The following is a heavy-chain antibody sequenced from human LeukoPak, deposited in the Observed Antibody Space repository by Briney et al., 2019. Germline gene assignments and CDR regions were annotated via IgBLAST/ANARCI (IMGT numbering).Heavy chain of an antibody. V-gene: IGHV4-61*01. CDR3: ARDLSGSSSFGY. CDR1: GGSVSSGSYY. CDR2: IYYSGST. J-gene: IGHJ4*02. D-gene: IGHD6-6*01. Sequence: PSETLSLTCTVSGGSVSSGSYYWSWIRQPPGKGLEWIGYIYYSGSTNYNPSLKSRVTISVDTSKNPFSLKLSSVTAADTAVYYCARDLSGSSSFGYWGQGTLVTVSS.